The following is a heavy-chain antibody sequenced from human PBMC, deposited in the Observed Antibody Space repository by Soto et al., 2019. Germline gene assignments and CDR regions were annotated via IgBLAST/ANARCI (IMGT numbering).Heavy chain of an antibody. J-gene: IGHJ4*02. Sequence: GGSLRLSCAASGFTFSSYSMNWVRQAPGKGLERVSSISSSSSYIYYADSVKGRFTISRDDAKNSLYLQMNSLRAEDTAVYYCARVPTPMVDYDSSGYYPSYVDYWGQGTLVTVSS. CDR3: ARVPTPMVDYDSSGYYPSYVDY. CDR1: GFTFSSYS. V-gene: IGHV3-21*01. D-gene: IGHD3-22*01. CDR2: ISSSSSYI.